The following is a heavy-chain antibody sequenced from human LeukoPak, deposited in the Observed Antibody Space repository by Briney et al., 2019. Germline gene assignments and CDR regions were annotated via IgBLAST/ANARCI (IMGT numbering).Heavy chain of an antibody. CDR1: GYSISSGYY. CDR2: IYHSGST. V-gene: IGHV4-38-2*01. J-gene: IGHJ2*01. D-gene: IGHD1-7*01. Sequence: PSETLSLTCAVSGYSISSGYYWGWIRQPPGKGLEWIGRIYHSGSTYYNPSLKSPVTISVDTSKNQFSLKLSSVTAADTAVYYCARHPTGTIVGWYFDLWGRGTLVTVSS. CDR3: ARHPTGTIVGWYFDL.